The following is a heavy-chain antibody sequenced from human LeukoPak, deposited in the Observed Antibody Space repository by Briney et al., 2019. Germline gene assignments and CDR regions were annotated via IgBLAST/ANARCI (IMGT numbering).Heavy chain of an antibody. D-gene: IGHD7-27*01. Sequence: GGSLRLSCAASGFTFSTYTMYWVRHPPRKGLEWVSIIGSSGGGIHYADSVKGRFTISRDNSKDALYLQVNSLRVEDTAVYYCAIDPNWGTHSWGQGVLVTVSS. CDR2: IGSSGGGI. J-gene: IGHJ4*02. CDR1: GFTFSTYT. V-gene: IGHV3-23*01. CDR3: AIDPNWGTHS.